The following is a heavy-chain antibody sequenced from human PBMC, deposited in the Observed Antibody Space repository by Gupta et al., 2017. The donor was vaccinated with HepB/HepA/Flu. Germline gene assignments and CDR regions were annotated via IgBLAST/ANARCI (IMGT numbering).Heavy chain of an antibody. CDR2: IYWDDDK. J-gene: IGHJ4*02. CDR1: GFSLSSSGVG. CDR3: AQTSRGVGRN. Sequence: QITLKEPVPTLVTPTQTVTLTCTFSGFSLSSSGVGVGCIRQHPGKALEWLALIYWDDDKRYSPSLKTRLTLTKDTSKNQVVLTMTNMDPVDTATYYCAQTSRGVGRNWGPGTLVTVSS. D-gene: IGHD2-8*01. V-gene: IGHV2-5*02.